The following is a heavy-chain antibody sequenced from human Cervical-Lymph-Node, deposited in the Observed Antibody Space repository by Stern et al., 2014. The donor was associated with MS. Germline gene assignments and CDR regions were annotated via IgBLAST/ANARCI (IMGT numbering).Heavy chain of an antibody. D-gene: IGHD6-13*01. V-gene: IGHV3-33*01. J-gene: IGHJ4*02. CDR3: ASAYSSSHYYFDY. CDR2: IWYDGSNP. CDR1: GFSFSRYA. Sequence: VQLVESWGGVVQPGRSLRLSCAASGFSFSRYALHWVRQAPGKGLEWVALIWYDGSNPYYADSVTGRFTISRNKFKNTLYLQMNSLRAEDTAVYYCASAYSSSHYYFDYWGQGTLVTVSS.